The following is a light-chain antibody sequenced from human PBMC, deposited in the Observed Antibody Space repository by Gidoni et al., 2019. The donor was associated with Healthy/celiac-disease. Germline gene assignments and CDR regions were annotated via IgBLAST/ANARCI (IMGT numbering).Light chain of an antibody. CDR3: QSYDSSLSGSV. J-gene: IGLJ3*02. V-gene: IGLV1-40*01. Sequence: QSVLTQPPSVSGAPGQRVTISCTGSSSNIVAGYDVHWYQQLPGTAPKLLIYGNSNRPSGVPDGFSGSKSGTSASLAITGLQAEDEADYYCQSYDSSLSGSVFGGGTKLTVL. CDR1: SSNIVAGYD. CDR2: GNS.